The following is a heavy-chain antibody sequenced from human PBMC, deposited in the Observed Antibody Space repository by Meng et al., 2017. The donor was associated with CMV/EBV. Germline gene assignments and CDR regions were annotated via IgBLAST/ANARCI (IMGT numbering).Heavy chain of an antibody. Sequence: GSLRLSCAVYGGSFSGYYWSWIRQLPGKGLEWIGEINHSGSTNYNPSLKSRVTISVDTSKNQFSLKLSSVAAADTAVYYCAGQKIYCSSTSCYKGELDYWGQGTLVTVSS. D-gene: IGHD2-2*02. CDR3: AGQKIYCSSTSCYKGELDY. J-gene: IGHJ4*02. V-gene: IGHV4-34*01. CDR2: INHSGST. CDR1: GGSFSGYY.